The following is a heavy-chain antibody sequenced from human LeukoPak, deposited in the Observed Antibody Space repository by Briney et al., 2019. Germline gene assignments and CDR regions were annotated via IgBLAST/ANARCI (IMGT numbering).Heavy chain of an antibody. D-gene: IGHD2-15*01. J-gene: IGHJ5*02. CDR2: IYWDDDK. V-gene: IGHV2-5*02. CDR1: GFSLSSSGVG. CDR3: ARRRGYCSGGTCHSNWFDP. Sequence: ESGPTLVNPTQTLTLTCTFSGFSLSSSGVGVGWIRQPPGKALEWLALIYWDDDKRYRPSLKSRLTITKDTSKNLVVLTMTNMDPVDTATYYCARRRGYCSGGTCHSNWFDPWGQGTLVTVSS.